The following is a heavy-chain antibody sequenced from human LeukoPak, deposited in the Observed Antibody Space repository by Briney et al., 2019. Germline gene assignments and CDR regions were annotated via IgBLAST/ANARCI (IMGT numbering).Heavy chain of an antibody. V-gene: IGHV3-7*01. D-gene: IGHD6-19*01. CDR2: IKQDGSEK. J-gene: IGHJ4*02. CDR3: AISSGWDSFDY. CDR1: GFTFSSYW. Sequence: AGGSLRLSCAASGFTFSSYWMSWVRQAPGKGLEWVANIKQDGSEKYYVDSVKGRSTISRDNAKNSLYLQMNSLRAEDTAVYYCAISSGWDSFDYWGQGTLVTVSS.